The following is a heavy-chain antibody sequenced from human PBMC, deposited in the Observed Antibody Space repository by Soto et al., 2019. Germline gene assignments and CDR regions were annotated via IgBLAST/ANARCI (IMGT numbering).Heavy chain of an antibody. Sequence: EVQLVESGGGLVQPGGSLRLSCAASGFTFSAYTMNWVRQAPGKGLEWLSYITPGGNTIYYADSVKGRLTVSRDNAKNSLYRLMNSLRDEDTAVYYCARDLGGSATLGYWGQGTLVTVSS. D-gene: IGHD6-25*01. CDR1: GFTFSAYT. CDR2: ITPGGNTI. J-gene: IGHJ4*02. CDR3: ARDLGGSATLGY. V-gene: IGHV3-48*02.